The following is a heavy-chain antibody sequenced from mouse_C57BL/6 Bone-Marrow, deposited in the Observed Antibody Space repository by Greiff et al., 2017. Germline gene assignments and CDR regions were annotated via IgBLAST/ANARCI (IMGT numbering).Heavy chain of an antibody. CDR3: ASIYYDYDYAMDY. J-gene: IGHJ4*01. Sequence: QVQLKESGAELVKPGASVKLSCKASGYTFTSYWMQWVKQRPGQGLEWIGEIDPSDSYTNYNQKFKGKATLTVDTSSSTAYMQLSSLTSEDSAVYYCASIYYDYDYAMDYWGQGTSVTVSS. CDR1: GYTFTSYW. D-gene: IGHD2-4*01. CDR2: IDPSDSYT. V-gene: IGHV1-50*01.